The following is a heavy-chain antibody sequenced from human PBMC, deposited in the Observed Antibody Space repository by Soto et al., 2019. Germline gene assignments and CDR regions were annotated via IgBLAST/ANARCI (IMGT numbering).Heavy chain of an antibody. CDR2: IYYSGST. Sequence: ASETLSRTCIVPGGCISSYYWSWIRQPPGKGLEWIGYIYYSGSTNYNPSLKSRVTISVSTSQNQFSLKLSSVIAADQAAHYCARRTEARTRESRGCYPRRVWFNRWGRGPMVTVSS. CDR3: ARRTEARTRESRGCYPRRVWFNR. J-gene: IGHJ5*02. D-gene: IGHD2-15*01. V-gene: IGHV4-59*01. CDR1: GGCISSYY.